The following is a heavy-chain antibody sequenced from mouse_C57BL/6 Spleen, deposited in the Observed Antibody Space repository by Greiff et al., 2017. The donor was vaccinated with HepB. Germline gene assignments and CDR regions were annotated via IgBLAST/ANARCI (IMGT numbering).Heavy chain of an antibody. CDR1: GYAFSSSW. D-gene: IGHD1-1*01. J-gene: IGHJ3*01. V-gene: IGHV1-82*01. CDR3: ARSDYYGSSYTWFAY. CDR2: IYPGDGDT. Sequence: QVQLKESGPELVKPGASVKISCKASGYAFSSSWMNWVKQRPGKGLEWIGRIYPGDGDTNYNGKFKGKATLTADKSSSTAYMQLSSLTSEDSAVYFCARSDYYGSSYTWFAYWGQGTLVTVSA.